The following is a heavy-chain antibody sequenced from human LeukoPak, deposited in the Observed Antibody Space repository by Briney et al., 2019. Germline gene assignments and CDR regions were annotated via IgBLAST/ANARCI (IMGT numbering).Heavy chain of an antibody. D-gene: IGHD1-26*01. Sequence: PGGSLRPSCAASGFTFSSYAMSWVRQAPGKGLEWVSAISGSGGSTYYADSVKGRFTISRDNAKNSLYLQMNSLRDGDTAVYYCARMSGTYYYSFDIWGQGTMVTVSS. V-gene: IGHV3-23*01. CDR3: ARMSGTYYYSFDI. J-gene: IGHJ3*02. CDR1: GFTFSSYA. CDR2: ISGSGGST.